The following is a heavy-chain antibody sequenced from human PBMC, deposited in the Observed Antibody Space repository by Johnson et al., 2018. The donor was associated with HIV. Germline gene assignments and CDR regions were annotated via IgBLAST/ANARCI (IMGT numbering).Heavy chain of an antibody. CDR2: LDWNGGST. CDR1: GFTFEDYG. CDR3: ARGAVAAGLGAFDI. V-gene: IGHV3-20*04. D-gene: IGHD6-19*01. Sequence: VQLVESGGGVERPGGSLRLSCVVSGFTFEDYGMSWVRQSPGKGLEWVSGLDWNGGSTGYADSVKGRFTISRDNAKNSLYLQMNSLRAEDTALYYCARGAVAAGLGAFDIWGQGTMVTVSS. J-gene: IGHJ3*02.